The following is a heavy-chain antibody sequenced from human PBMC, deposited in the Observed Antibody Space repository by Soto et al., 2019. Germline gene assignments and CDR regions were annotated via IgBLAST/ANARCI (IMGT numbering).Heavy chain of an antibody. CDR1: GGSFSGYY. CDR3: ASSWWYRAFDT. Sequence: QVQLQQWGAGLLKPSETLSLTCAVYGGSFSGYYWSWIRQPPGKGLEWIGEINHSGSTNYNPSLKGRVTISVDTSKNQFSLTLSSVTAADTAVYYCASSWWYRAFDTWGQGTMVTVSS. V-gene: IGHV4-34*01. J-gene: IGHJ3*02. D-gene: IGHD2-15*01. CDR2: INHSGST.